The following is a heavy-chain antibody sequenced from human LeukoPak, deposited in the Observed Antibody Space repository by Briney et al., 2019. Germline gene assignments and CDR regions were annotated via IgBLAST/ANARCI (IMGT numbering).Heavy chain of an antibody. D-gene: IGHD6-13*01. CDR3: ARDRIAAAGTFDY. V-gene: IGHV3-7*01. Sequence: GGSLRLSCAVSGFTFSSYWMSWVRQAPGKGLEWVANIKQDGSEKYYVDSVKGRFTISRDNAKNSLYLQMNSLRAEDTAVYYCARDRIAAAGTFDYWGQGTLVTVSS. J-gene: IGHJ4*02. CDR1: GFTFSSYW. CDR2: IKQDGSEK.